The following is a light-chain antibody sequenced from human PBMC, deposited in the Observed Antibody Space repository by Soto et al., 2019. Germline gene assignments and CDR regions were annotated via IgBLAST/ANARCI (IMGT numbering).Light chain of an antibody. CDR3: QQYNNWPLT. CDR2: GAS. Sequence: EIVMTQSPATLSVSPGERATLSCRASQSVSSNLAWYQQKPDQAPRLLIYGASTRATGIPARFSGSGSGTEFTLTTISLQSEDFAVYYCQQYNNWPLTFGGGTKVEIQ. V-gene: IGKV3-15*01. CDR1: QSVSSN. J-gene: IGKJ4*01.